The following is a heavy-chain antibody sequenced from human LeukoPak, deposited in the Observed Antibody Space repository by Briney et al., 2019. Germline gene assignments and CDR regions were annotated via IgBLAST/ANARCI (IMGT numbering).Heavy chain of an antibody. Sequence: GGSLRLSCAASGFTFSSYAMHWVRQAPGKGLEWVAVISYDGSNKYYADSVKGRFTISRDNSKNTLYLQMNSLRAEDTAVYYCARDPAQGIEYWGQGTLVTVS. J-gene: IGHJ4*02. CDR2: ISYDGSNK. CDR3: ARDPAQGIEY. D-gene: IGHD6-13*01. CDR1: GFTFSSYA. V-gene: IGHV3-30*04.